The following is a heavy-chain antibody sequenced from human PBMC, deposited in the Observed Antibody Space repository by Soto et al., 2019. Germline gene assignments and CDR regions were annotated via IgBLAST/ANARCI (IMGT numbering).Heavy chain of an antibody. CDR3: AKSTSSSGSSYYFDF. CDR1: GFTFDDYA. Sequence: PGGSLRLSCAASGFTFDDYAMHWVRQAPGKGLEWVSGISWNSVSIGYADSVKGRFTISRDNAKNSLYLQMNSLRAEDTAIYYCAKSTSSSGSSYYFDFWGPGTLVTVSS. J-gene: IGHJ4*02. V-gene: IGHV3-9*01. CDR2: ISWNSVSI. D-gene: IGHD2-2*01.